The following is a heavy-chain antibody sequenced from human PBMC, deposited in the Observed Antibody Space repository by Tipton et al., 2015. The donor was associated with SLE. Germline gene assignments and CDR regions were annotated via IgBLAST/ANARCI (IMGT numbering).Heavy chain of an antibody. CDR2: ISRSTGTT. CDR1: GFTFSLYR. CDR3: ARHGLSSTYWYFVL. Sequence: GSLRLSCEASGFTFSLYRMVWVRQAPGKGLEWLSYISRSTGTTYSADSVKGRFTISRDNAKDSLHLHRSRLTAEDAAIYYCARHGLSSTYWYFVLWGRGTLVTVSS. V-gene: IGHV3-48*04. J-gene: IGHJ2*01. D-gene: IGHD2-8*01.